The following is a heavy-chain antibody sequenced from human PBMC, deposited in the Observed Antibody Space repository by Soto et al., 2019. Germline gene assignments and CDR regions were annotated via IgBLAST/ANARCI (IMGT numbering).Heavy chain of an antibody. V-gene: IGHV1-3*05. Sequence: QVQLAQSGAEERKPGASVKVSCEATGYTFTAYAMHWVRQAPGQRLEWMGWINPANGNTKYSQKFQGRLTITSDTSAKTVYMELSSLTSEDTAMYYCTRSAISPYGGLIGPFDYWGQGILVTVSS. CDR2: INPANGNT. D-gene: IGHD3-16*02. CDR1: GYTFTAYA. J-gene: IGHJ4*02. CDR3: TRSAISPYGGLIGPFDY.